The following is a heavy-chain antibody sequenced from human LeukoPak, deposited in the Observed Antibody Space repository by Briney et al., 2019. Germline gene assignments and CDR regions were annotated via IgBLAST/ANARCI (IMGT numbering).Heavy chain of an antibody. Sequence: ASVKVSCKASLYTFTSYGISWVRRAAGQGLEGMGWIGAYNGNTNYAQKLQGRVTMTTDTSTSTAYMELRSLRSDDTAVYYCARDVGFYYGSGSYYPYWGQGTLVTVSS. CDR3: ARDVGFYYGSGSYYPY. CDR1: LYTFTSYG. CDR2: IGAYNGNT. J-gene: IGHJ4*02. V-gene: IGHV1-18*01. D-gene: IGHD3-10*01.